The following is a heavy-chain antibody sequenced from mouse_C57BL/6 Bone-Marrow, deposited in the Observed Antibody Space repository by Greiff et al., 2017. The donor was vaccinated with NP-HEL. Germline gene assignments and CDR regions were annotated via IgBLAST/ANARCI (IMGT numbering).Heavy chain of an antibody. Sequence: QVQLQQSGSELRSPGSSVKLSCKDFDSEVFPIAYMSWVRQKPGHGFEWIGGILPSIGRTIYGEKFEDKATLDADTLSNTAYLELNSLTSEDSAFYYCARPRHYGSSYKWYFDVWGTGTTVTVSS. CDR3: ARPRHYGSSYKWYFDV. J-gene: IGHJ1*03. CDR2: ILPSIGRT. CDR1: DSEVFPIAY. V-gene: IGHV15-2*01. D-gene: IGHD1-1*01.